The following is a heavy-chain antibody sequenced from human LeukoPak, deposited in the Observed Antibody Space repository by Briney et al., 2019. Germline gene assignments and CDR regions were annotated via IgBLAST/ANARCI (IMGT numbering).Heavy chain of an antibody. V-gene: IGHV1-58*02. CDR3: AADPRGYYYDSSGYYSTFDY. CDR1: GFTFTSSA. CDR2: IVVGSGNT. Sequence: PWASVKVSCKASGFTFTSSAMQWVRQARGQRLEWIGWIVVGSGNTNYAQKFQERVTITRDMSTSTAYMELSSLRSEDTAVYYCAADPRGYYYDSSGYYSTFDYWGQGTLVTVSS. D-gene: IGHD3-22*01. J-gene: IGHJ4*02.